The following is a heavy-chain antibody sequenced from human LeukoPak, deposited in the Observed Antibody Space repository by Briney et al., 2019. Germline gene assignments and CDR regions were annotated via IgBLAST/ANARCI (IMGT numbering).Heavy chain of an antibody. CDR2: IVVGSGNT. D-gene: IGHD3-22*01. CDR3: AAVPITMIVNYFDY. CDR1: GFTFTSSA. Sequence: GASVKVSCKASGFTFTSSAMQWVRQARGQRLEWIGWIVVGSGNTNYAQKFQERVTITRDMSTSTAYMELSSLRSEDTAVYYCAAVPITMIVNYFDYWGQGTLVTVSS. V-gene: IGHV1-58*02. J-gene: IGHJ4*02.